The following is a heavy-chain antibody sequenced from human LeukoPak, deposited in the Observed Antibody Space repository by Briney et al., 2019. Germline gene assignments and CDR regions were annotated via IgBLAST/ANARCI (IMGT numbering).Heavy chain of an antibody. V-gene: IGHV3-48*03. CDR1: GFTFSSYE. J-gene: IGHJ4*02. D-gene: IGHD6-19*01. CDR3: ARVPRYRIAVADDPN. CDR2: ISSSGSTI. Sequence: GGSLRLSCAASGFTFSSYEMNWVRQAPGKGLEWVSYISSSGSTIYYADSVKGRFTISRDNAKNSLYLQMNSLRAEDTAVYYCARVPRYRIAVADDPNWGQGTLVTVSS.